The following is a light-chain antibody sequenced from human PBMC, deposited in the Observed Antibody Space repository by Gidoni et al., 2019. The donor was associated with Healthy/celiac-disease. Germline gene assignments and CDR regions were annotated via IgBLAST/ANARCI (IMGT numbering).Light chain of an antibody. Sequence: DIQMTQSPSSLSASVGDRVTITCRASQSISSYLNWYQQKPGKAPKLLIYAASSLHSGVPSRFSGSGSETDFTITISSLQPEDFATYYCQQSYSTPYTFGQGTKLEIK. CDR1: QSISSY. CDR2: AAS. V-gene: IGKV1-39*01. CDR3: QQSYSTPYT. J-gene: IGKJ2*01.